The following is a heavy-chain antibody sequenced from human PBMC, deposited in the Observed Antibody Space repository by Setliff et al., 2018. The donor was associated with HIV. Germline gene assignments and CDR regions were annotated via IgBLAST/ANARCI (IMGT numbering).Heavy chain of an antibody. Sequence: GGSLRLSCAASGFTFSSYTMNWVRQAPGKGLEWVSSVDSSRSYIYYAASVKGRCTISRDNAKNSLYLQMNSLRAEDTAVYYCARDAYDSSGYYYSLDYWGQGTLVTVSS. CDR1: GFTFSSYT. CDR3: ARDAYDSSGYYYSLDY. V-gene: IGHV3-21*01. D-gene: IGHD3-22*01. CDR2: VDSSRSYI. J-gene: IGHJ4*02.